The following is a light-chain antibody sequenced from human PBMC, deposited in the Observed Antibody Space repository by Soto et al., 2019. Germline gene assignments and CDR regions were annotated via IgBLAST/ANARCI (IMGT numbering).Light chain of an antibody. V-gene: IGLV2-14*01. CDR3: GSYTSRRTYV. CDR2: EVS. CDR1: TSDFGGYTY. Sequence: QSVLTQPASVSGSPGQSITISCTGATSDFGGYTYVSWFQQHPDKAPKVIISEVSDRPSGVSNRFSGSKSGNTASLTISGLQAEDEAEYYCGSYTSRRTYVFGTGTKVTVL. J-gene: IGLJ1*01.